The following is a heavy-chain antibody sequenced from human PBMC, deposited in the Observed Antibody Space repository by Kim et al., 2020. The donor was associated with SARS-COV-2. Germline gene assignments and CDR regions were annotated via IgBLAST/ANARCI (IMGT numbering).Heavy chain of an antibody. CDR2: ISAYNGNT. J-gene: IGHJ6*03. V-gene: IGHV1-18*01. CDR1: GYTFTSYG. CDR3: ARDFGRGGSYSAKYYYYYMDV. Sequence: ASVKVSCKASGYTFTSYGISWVRQAPGQGLEWMGWISAYNGNTNYAQKLQGRVTMTTDTSTSTAYMELRSLRSDDTAVYYCARDFGRGGSYSAKYYYYYMDVWGKGTTVTVSS. D-gene: IGHD1-26*01.